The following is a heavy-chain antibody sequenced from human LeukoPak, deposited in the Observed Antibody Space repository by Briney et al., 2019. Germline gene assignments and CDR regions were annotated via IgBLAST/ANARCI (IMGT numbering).Heavy chain of an antibody. Sequence: ASVKVSCKASGYPFTSYGISWVRQAPGQGREGMGWISAYNGNTKYAQKLQGRVTMTTDTSTSTAYMELRSLRSDDTAVYYWASSEYQLPGPLDYWGEGALWTVSS. CDR3: ASSEYQLPGPLDY. CDR1: GYPFTSYG. CDR2: ISAYNGNT. J-gene: IGHJ4*02. D-gene: IGHD2-2*01. V-gene: IGHV1-18*01.